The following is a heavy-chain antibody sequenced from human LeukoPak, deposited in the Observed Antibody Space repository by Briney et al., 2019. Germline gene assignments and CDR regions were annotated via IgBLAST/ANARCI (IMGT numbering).Heavy chain of an antibody. Sequence: QSGGSLRLSCAASGFIVGDRYMDWVRQAPGKGLEWVGRIRNKANSNTIEYAASVRGRFTISRDDSRNLLYLQMNSLNTEDSAVYYCTSLLYCTNDCWRHFDLWGRGTLVTVSS. J-gene: IGHJ2*01. D-gene: IGHD2-8*01. CDR2: IRNKANSNTI. CDR1: GFIVGDRY. CDR3: TSLLYCTNDCWRHFDL. V-gene: IGHV3-72*01.